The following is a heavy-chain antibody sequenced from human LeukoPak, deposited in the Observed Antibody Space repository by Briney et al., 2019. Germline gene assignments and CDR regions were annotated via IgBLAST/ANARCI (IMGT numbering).Heavy chain of an antibody. CDR2: ISGSGGST. D-gene: IGHD5-18*01. CDR3: AKDRGNNYGLGVS. Sequence: GGSLRLSCAASGFSFTSYAMSWVRQAPGKGLEWVLAISGSGGSTYYADAVKGRFTISRDNSKSTLYLQMSSLRAEDTAVYYCAKDRGNNYGLGVSWGQGTLVTVSS. J-gene: IGHJ5*02. V-gene: IGHV3-23*01. CDR1: GFSFTSYA.